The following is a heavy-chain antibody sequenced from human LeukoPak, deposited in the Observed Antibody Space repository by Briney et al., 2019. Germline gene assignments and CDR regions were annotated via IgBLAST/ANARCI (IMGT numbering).Heavy chain of an antibody. D-gene: IGHD5-12*01. J-gene: IGHJ6*02. CDR2: MNPNSGNT. CDR3: ARGGGYDYQYYYYYGMDV. Sequence: ASVKVSCKSSGYTVTSYDINWVRQATGHAVEWMGWMNPNSGNTGYAQKFQGRVTMTRNTSISTAYMELSSLRSEDTAVYYCARGGGYDYQYYYYYGMDVWGQGTTVTVSS. V-gene: IGHV1-8*01. CDR1: GYTVTSYD.